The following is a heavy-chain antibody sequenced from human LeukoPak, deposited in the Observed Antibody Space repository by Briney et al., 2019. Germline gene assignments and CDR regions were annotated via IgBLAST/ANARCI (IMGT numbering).Heavy chain of an antibody. CDR2: MNPNSGAT. CDR1: GFTFTSHD. D-gene: IGHD2-2*01. CDR3: ARDGRGAAAPDDAFDV. J-gene: IGHJ3*01. Sequence: ASVKVSCKTSGFTFTSHDYNWVRQAAGQGLEWMGWMNPNSGATGYAQKFQGRVTMTRDTSITTVHMELSSLTSEDTAVYYCARDGRGAAAPDDAFDVWGQGTMVTVSS. V-gene: IGHV1-8*01.